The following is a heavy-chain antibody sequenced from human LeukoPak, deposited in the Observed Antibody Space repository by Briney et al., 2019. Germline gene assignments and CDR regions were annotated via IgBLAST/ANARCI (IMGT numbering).Heavy chain of an antibody. CDR2: IYSGGST. J-gene: IGHJ3*02. Sequence: GGSLRLSCAASGFLVSSNYMSWVRQAPGKGLEWVSLIYSGGSTYYADSVKGRFTISRDNSKNTPYLQMNSLRAEDTALYYCARRERLGYSYGRGTLDIWGQGTMVTVSS. CDR3: ARRERLGYSYGRGTLDI. V-gene: IGHV3-66*01. D-gene: IGHD5-18*01. CDR1: GFLVSSNY.